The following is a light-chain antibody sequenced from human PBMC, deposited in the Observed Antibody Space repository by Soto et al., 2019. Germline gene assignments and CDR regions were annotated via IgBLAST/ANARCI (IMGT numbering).Light chain of an antibody. CDR1: QSTSNW. V-gene: IGKV1-5*03. Sequence: DIQMTQSPSTLAASAGDRVTITCRASQSTSNWLAWYQQKPGKAPKLLIYKASSLESGVPSRFSGSGSGTEFTLTISRLEPEDFAVYYCQQYCSSPSITFGQGTRLEIK. CDR3: QQYCSSPSIT. J-gene: IGKJ5*01. CDR2: KAS.